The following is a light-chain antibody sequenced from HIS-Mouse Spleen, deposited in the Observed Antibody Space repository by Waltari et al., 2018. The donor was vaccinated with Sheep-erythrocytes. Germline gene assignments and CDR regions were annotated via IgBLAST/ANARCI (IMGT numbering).Light chain of an antibody. CDR2: SNN. Sequence: SASGTPGQRVPISCSGSSSNIGSNTVNWYQQLPGTAPKLLIYSNNQRPSGVPDRFSGSKSGTSAALAISGLQSEDEADYYCAAWDDSLNGVVFGGGTKLTVL. CDR1: SSNIGSNT. V-gene: IGLV1-44*01. J-gene: IGLJ2*01. CDR3: AAWDDSLNGVV.